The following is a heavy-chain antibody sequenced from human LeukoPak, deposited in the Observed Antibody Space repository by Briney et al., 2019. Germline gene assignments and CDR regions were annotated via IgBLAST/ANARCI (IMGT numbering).Heavy chain of an antibody. D-gene: IGHD3-3*01. Sequence: ASVKVSCMSSGYTFTGYYMHWVRQAPGQGLEWMGWINPNSGGTNYAQKFQGRVTMTRDTSISTAYMELSRLRSDDTAVYYCARQNDDDFWSGMYYFDYWGQGTLVTVSS. V-gene: IGHV1-2*02. CDR2: INPNSGGT. J-gene: IGHJ4*02. CDR3: ARQNDDDFWSGMYYFDY. CDR1: GYTFTGYY.